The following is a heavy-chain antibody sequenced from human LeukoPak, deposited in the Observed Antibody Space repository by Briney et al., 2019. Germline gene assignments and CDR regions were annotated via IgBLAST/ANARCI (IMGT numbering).Heavy chain of an antibody. CDR3: ARLRNYYYYYMDV. J-gene: IGHJ6*03. Sequence: PSETLSLTCTVSGGSISSGDYYWSWIRQPPGKGLEWIGYIYYSGSTYYNPSLKSRVTISVDTSKNQFSLKLSSVTAADTAVYYCARLRNYYYYYMDVWGKGTTVTVSS. CDR1: GGSISSGDYY. V-gene: IGHV4-39*01. CDR2: IYYSGST.